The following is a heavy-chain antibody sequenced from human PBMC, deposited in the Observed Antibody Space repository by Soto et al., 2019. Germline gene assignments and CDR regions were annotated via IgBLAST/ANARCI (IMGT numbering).Heavy chain of an antibody. V-gene: IGHV4-39*01. CDR1: GGSISSRTYY. Sequence: QVQLQESGPGLVKPSETLSLTCSVSGGSISSRTYYWGWIRQPPGKGLEWIGSIYYSGSTFYNPPLKGRVTISVDTSKNQFSLNLSSVTAADTAVYYCARHRWRDAFDTWGQGTMVTVSS. CDR3: ARHRWRDAFDT. J-gene: IGHJ3*02. CDR2: IYYSGST. D-gene: IGHD2-15*01.